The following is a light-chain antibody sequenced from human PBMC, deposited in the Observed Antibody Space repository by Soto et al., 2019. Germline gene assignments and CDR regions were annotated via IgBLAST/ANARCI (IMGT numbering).Light chain of an antibody. CDR3: GSYTTSSNYV. CDR1: ISDVGSYNY. Sequence: QSVLTQPAPVPGSPGQSITISCTGTISDVGSYNYVSWYQQYPGKAPKLMIYDVSTRPSGVSDRFSGSKPGNTASLTISGLRAEDEADYYCGSYTTSSNYVFGTGTKVTVL. V-gene: IGLV2-14*03. J-gene: IGLJ1*01. CDR2: DVS.